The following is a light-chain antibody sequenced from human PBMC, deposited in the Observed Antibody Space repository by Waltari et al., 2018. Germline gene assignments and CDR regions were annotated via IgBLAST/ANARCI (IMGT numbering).Light chain of an antibody. J-gene: IGLJ3*02. Sequence: QSALTQPASVSGSPGQSITLSCTGTSSDVGGYKFVSWYQQHPGKAPKLMIYEVSNRPSGVSNRFSGSKSGNTASLTISGLQAEDEADYYCISYTSSTTWVFGGGTSLTVL. CDR1: SSDVGGYKF. CDR3: ISYTSSTTWV. V-gene: IGLV2-14*01. CDR2: EVS.